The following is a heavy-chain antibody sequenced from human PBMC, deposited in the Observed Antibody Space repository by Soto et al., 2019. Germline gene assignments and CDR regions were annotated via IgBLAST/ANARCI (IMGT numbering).Heavy chain of an antibody. J-gene: IGHJ4*02. CDR3: ARDLYDSGFFDF. CDR1: GYTFVTYG. D-gene: IGHD4-17*01. V-gene: IGHV1-18*01. Sequence: QVQLVQSGAEVKKPGASVRVSCKAYGYTFVTYGISWVRQAPGQGLEWMGWISNYNGNTKYAQKVQGRVTMTTDTSTSTAYMELRSLRSDDTAVYYCARDLYDSGFFDFWGQGTLVSVSS. CDR2: ISNYNGNT.